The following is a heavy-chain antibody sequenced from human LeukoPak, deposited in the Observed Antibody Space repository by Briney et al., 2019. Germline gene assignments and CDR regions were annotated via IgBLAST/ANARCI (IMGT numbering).Heavy chain of an antibody. V-gene: IGHV3-33*01. J-gene: IGHJ4*02. Sequence: GGSLRLSCAASGFTFSSYGMHWVRQAPGKGLEWVALIWYDGSNKYYADSVKGRLTISRDNSKNTLYLQTNSLRAEDTAVYYCAREGPRGNSQFDYWGQGTLVTVSS. CDR2: IWYDGSNK. CDR1: GFTFSSYG. D-gene: IGHD2/OR15-2a*01. CDR3: AREGPRGNSQFDY.